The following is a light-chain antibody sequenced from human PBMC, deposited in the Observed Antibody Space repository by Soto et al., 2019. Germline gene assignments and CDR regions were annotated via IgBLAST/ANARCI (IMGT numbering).Light chain of an antibody. V-gene: IGKV3-20*01. CDR2: GTF. J-gene: IGKJ1*01. Sequence: ESVLTQSPGTLSLSPGERATLACRASQSVSSSYLAWYQQKPGQAPRLLIYGTFTRATGIPDRFSGSGSGTDFTLTISRLEPEDFAVYYCQQYGRSLRTFGQGTKVDIK. CDR3: QQYGRSLRT. CDR1: QSVSSSY.